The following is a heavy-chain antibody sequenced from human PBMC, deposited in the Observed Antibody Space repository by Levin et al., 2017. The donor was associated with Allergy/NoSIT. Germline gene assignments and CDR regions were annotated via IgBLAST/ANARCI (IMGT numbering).Heavy chain of an antibody. CDR3: AKMRGDSSGWRFDY. CDR2: ISGSGGST. D-gene: IGHD6-19*01. V-gene: IGHV3-23*01. J-gene: IGHJ4*02. Sequence: GESLKISCAASGFTFSSYAMSWVRQAPGKGLEWVSSISGSGGSTYYADSVKGRFTVSRDNFNNTLYLQMNSRRAEDTAVYYCAKMRGDSSGWRFDYWGQGTLVTVSS. CDR1: GFTFSSYA.